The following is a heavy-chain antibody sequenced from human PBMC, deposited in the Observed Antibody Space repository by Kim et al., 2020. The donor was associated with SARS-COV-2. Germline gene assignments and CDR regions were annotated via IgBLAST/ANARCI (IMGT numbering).Heavy chain of an antibody. V-gene: IGHV3-33*08. J-gene: IGHJ4*02. CDR3: ARPRYSS. D-gene: IGHD2-15*01. CDR2: IYEDGSHK. Sequence: GGSLRLSCAASGFTFSSFGMPWVRQAPGKGLEWVADIYEDGSHKYYIDSVKGRFTISRDNSKNTLYLQMNSLRAEDTAVYYCARPRYSSWGQGIVDTV. CDR1: GFTFSSFG.